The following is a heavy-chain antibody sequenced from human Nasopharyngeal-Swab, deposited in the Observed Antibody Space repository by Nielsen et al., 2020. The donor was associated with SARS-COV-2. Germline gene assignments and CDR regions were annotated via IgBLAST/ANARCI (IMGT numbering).Heavy chain of an antibody. CDR2: IKQDGSEN. V-gene: IGHV3-7*01. J-gene: IGHJ4*02. CDR1: GFTFRNHW. D-gene: IGHD3-22*01. CDR3: ARDLYYYDRSGYPDS. Sequence: GESLKISCAASGFTFRNHWMSWVRQAPGKGLEWVANIKQDGSENLYADSVKGRFTISRDNARNSLYLQMNRLRAEDTAVYFCARDLYYYDRSGYPDSWGQGSLVTVSS.